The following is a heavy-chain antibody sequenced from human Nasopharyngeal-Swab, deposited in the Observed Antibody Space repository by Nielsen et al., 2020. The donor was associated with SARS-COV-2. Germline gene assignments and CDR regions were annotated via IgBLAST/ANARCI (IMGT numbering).Heavy chain of an antibody. CDR3: AKDGYYGLHAFDI. Sequence: GESLKISCAASGFTFSSYAMHWVRQAPGKGLEWVSLISGGGGSTYYADSVKGRFTISRDNSKNSLYLQMNSLRTEDTALYYCAKDGYYGLHAFDIWGQGTMVTVSS. CDR2: ISGGGGST. J-gene: IGHJ3*02. V-gene: IGHV3-43*02. CDR1: GFTFSSYA. D-gene: IGHD3-10*01.